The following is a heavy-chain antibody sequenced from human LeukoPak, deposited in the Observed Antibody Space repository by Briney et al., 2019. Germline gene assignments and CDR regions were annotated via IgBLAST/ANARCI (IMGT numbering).Heavy chain of an antibody. Sequence: PSETLSLTCAVSGGSISSGGYSWSWIRQPPGKGLEWIGYIYHIGSTYYNPSLKSRATISVDRSKNQFSLKLSSVTAADTAVYYCARGDYYDSSGPPGSWFDPWGQGTLVTVSS. CDR2: IYHIGST. J-gene: IGHJ5*02. CDR3: ARGDYYDSSGPPGSWFDP. CDR1: GGSISSGGYS. V-gene: IGHV4-30-2*01. D-gene: IGHD3-22*01.